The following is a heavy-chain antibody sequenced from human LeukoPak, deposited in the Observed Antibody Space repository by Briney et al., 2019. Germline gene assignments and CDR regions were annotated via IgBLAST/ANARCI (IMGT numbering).Heavy chain of an antibody. CDR2: FDPEHGKT. CDR3: ARAGLSSAHNWFDP. CDR1: KYTLTELS. D-gene: IGHD3-22*01. J-gene: IGHJ5*02. Sequence: GASVKVSCKVSKYTLTELSMHWVRQAPGKGLEWMGGFDPEHGKTVYAQTFQGRVTMTEDTSTGTAYMELRSLRSEDTAVYYCARAGLSSAHNWFDPWGQGTLVTVSS. V-gene: IGHV1-24*01.